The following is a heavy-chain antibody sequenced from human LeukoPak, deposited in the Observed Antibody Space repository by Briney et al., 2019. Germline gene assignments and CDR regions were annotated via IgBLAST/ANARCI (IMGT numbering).Heavy chain of an antibody. CDR2: ISGSGIK. J-gene: IGHJ3*02. D-gene: IGHD2-8*01. Sequence: GGSLRLSCAASRFTFSSYEMNCVRQAPGKGLEWVSYISGSGIKHYADSVKGRFTISRDNAKNSLYLQMNSLRVEDTAVYYCARGDTGVAFDIWGQGTTVTV. V-gene: IGHV3-48*03. CDR1: RFTFSSYE. CDR3: ARGDTGVAFDI.